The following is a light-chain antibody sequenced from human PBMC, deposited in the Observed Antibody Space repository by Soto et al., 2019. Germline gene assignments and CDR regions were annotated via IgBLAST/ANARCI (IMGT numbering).Light chain of an antibody. CDR1: SSNIGAGYD. Sequence: QSVLTQPPSVSGAPGQRVTISCTGSSSNIGAGYDVHWYQQLPGRAPKLLIYGNTNRPSGVPDRFSGSKSGTSASLAITGLQAEDEADYYCSSYTSSSSVVFGGGTQLTVL. V-gene: IGLV1-40*01. CDR2: GNT. CDR3: SSYTSSSSVV. J-gene: IGLJ2*01.